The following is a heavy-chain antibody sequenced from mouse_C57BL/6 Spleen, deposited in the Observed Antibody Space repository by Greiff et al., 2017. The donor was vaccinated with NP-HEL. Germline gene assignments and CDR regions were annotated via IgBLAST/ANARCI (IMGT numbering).Heavy chain of an antibody. V-gene: IGHV1-15*01. CDR3: TSSPTGTRYYFDY. CDR1: GYTFTDYE. J-gene: IGHJ2*01. Sequence: QVQLKESGAELVRPGASVTLSCKASGYTFTDYEMHWVKQTPVHGLEWIGAIDPETGGTAYNQKFKGKAILTADKSSSTAYMELRSLTSEDSAVYYCTSSPTGTRYYFDYWGQGTTLTVSS. D-gene: IGHD4-1*02. CDR2: IDPETGGT.